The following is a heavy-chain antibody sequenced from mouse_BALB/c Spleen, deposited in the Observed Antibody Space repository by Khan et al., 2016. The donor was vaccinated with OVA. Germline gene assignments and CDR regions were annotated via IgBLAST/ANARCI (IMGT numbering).Heavy chain of an antibody. CDR1: GFIFSSYA. CDR2: ISSGGSIT. J-gene: IGHJ2*01. CDR3: ARVAWGYCDY. V-gene: IGHV5-9-3*01. Sequence: EVELVESGGGLVKPGGSLKLSCAASGFIFSSYAMSWVRQTPEKRLEWVATISSGGSITYYPDSVKGRFTISRDNAKNTLYLQMSSLRSEDTAIYFCARVAWGYCDYWGQGTTLTVSS.